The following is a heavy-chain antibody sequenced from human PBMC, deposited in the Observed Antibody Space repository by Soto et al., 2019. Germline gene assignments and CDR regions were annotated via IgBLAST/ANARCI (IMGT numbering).Heavy chain of an antibody. CDR3: ARVKTSWYAFDI. CDR1: GYTFTSYA. J-gene: IGHJ3*02. CDR2: INAGNGST. Sequence: QVQLVQSEAEVKKPGASVKVSCKASGYTFTSYAMHWVRQAPGQRLEWMGWINAGNGSTKYSQKFQGRVTITRDTSASTAYMELSSLRSEDTAVYYCARVKTSWYAFDIWGQGTMVTVSS. V-gene: IGHV1-3*01. D-gene: IGHD2-2*01.